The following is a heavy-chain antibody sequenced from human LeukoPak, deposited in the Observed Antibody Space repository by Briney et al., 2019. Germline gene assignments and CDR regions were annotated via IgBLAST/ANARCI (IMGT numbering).Heavy chain of an antibody. Sequence: PGGCLRLSCAASGFTFSSYSMNWVRQAPGKGLEWVSSISSSSSYIYYADSVKGRFTISRDNAKNSLYLQMNSLRAEDTAVYYCARDLCRGGSCYSVLDGGDDGGQGTLVTVSS. CDR2: ISSSSSYI. J-gene: IGHJ4*02. D-gene: IGHD2-15*01. CDR3: ARDLCRGGSCYSVLDGGDD. CDR1: GFTFSSYS. V-gene: IGHV3-21*01.